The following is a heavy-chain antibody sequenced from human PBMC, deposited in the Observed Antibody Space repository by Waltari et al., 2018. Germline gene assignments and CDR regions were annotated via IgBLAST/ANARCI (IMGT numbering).Heavy chain of an antibody. CDR1: GYSISSGYY. V-gene: IGHV4-38-2*01. CDR2: IYHSGST. CDR3: ARATAAAGTSKFDP. Sequence: QVQLQESGPGLVKPSETLSLTCAVSGYSISSGYYWGWIRQPPGKGLEWIGSIYHSGSTNYNPSLKSRVTISVDTSKNQFSLKLSSVTAADTAVYYCARATAAAGTSKFDPWGQGTLVTVSS. D-gene: IGHD6-13*01. J-gene: IGHJ5*02.